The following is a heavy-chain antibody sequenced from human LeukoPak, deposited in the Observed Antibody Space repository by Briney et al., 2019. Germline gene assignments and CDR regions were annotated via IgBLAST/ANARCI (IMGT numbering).Heavy chain of an antibody. Sequence: ASVKVSCKASGYTFTSYAMNWVRQAPGRGLEWMGWINTNTGNPTYAQGFTGRFVFSLDTSVSTAYLQISSLKAEDTAVYYCAREGIMITFGGVIFDYWGQGTLVTVSS. CDR1: GYTFTSYA. CDR3: AREGIMITFGGVIFDY. J-gene: IGHJ4*02. V-gene: IGHV7-4-1*02. CDR2: INTNTGNP. D-gene: IGHD3-16*01.